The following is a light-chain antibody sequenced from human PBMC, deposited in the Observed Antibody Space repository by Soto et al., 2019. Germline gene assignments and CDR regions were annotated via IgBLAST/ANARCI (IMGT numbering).Light chain of an antibody. Sequence: DIPMTQSPSTLSASVGDRVTITCRASQSISSRLAWYQQKPGEAPKLLIYKASSLESGVPSRFSGSEFGTEFTLTISSLQPDDFATYYCQQYNNYWTFGQGTKVEIK. CDR1: QSISSR. V-gene: IGKV1-5*03. CDR3: QQYNNYWT. CDR2: KAS. J-gene: IGKJ1*01.